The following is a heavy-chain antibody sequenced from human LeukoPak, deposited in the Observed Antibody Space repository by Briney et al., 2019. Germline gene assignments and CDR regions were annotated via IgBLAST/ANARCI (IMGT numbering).Heavy chain of an antibody. CDR3: ATYHSGSYYRGFDY. D-gene: IGHD1-26*01. CDR2: IYYSGST. Sequence: PSETLSLTCTVSGGSISSYYWSWIRQPPGKGLEWIGYIYYSGSTNYNPSLKSRVTISVDTSKNQFSLKLSSVTAADTAVYYCATYHSGSYYRGFDYWGQGTLVTVFS. J-gene: IGHJ4*02. CDR1: GGSISSYY. V-gene: IGHV4-59*01.